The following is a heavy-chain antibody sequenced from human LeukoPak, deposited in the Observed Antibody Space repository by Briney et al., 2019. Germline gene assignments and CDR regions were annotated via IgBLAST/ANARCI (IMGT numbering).Heavy chain of an antibody. Sequence: GGSLRLSCAASGFTVSSTYMSWVRQAPGKGLEWVSVIYSSGSTYYADPVKGRFTISRDNSKNTLFLQMNSLRAEDTAVYYCARLTEQWLPFDHWGQGTLVTVSS. CDR2: IYSSGST. CDR1: GFTVSSTY. J-gene: IGHJ4*02. D-gene: IGHD6-19*01. CDR3: ARLTEQWLPFDH. V-gene: IGHV3-53*01.